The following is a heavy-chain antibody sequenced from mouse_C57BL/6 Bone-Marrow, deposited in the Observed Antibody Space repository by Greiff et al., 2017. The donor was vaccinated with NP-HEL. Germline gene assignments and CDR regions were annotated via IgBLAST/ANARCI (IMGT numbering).Heavy chain of an antibody. J-gene: IGHJ3*01. CDR3: AIHDGYYPWFAY. CDR1: GYTFTSYW. D-gene: IGHD2-3*01. V-gene: IGHV1-64*01. Sequence: QVQLQQPGAELVKPGASVKLSCKASGYTFTSYWMHWVKQRPGQGLEWIGMIHPNSGSTNYNAKFKSKATLTVDKSSSTAYMQLSSLTSEDSAVYYCAIHDGYYPWFAYWGQGTLVTVSA. CDR2: IHPNSGST.